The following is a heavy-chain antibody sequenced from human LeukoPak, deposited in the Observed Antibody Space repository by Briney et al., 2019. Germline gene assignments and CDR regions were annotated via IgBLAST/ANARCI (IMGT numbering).Heavy chain of an antibody. CDR2: IGRTGGST. CDR1: GFTFSRSG. Sequence: PGGSLRLSCAASGFTFSRSGMTWVRQAPGKGLEWVSAIGRTGGSTYYADSVKGRFTISRDNSKSTLYLQMSSLRADDTAVYYCAKDPMVRGLTYDNWGQGTLVTVSS. J-gene: IGHJ4*02. D-gene: IGHD3-10*01. CDR3: AKDPMVRGLTYDN. V-gene: IGHV3-23*01.